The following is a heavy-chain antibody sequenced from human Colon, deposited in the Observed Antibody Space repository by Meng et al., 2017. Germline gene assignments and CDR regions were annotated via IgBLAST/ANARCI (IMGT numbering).Heavy chain of an antibody. D-gene: IGHD6-19*01. J-gene: IGHJ4*02. CDR2: ITDSGVGT. CDR1: GLTFSRRV. CDR3: GTYTSGSYTPPPAD. Sequence: GESLKISCAASGLTFSRRVMSWVRQAPGKGLEWLSAITDSGVGTFYADSVKGRFTISRDNSKNTLYLQMSSLRAEDTAVYYCGTYTSGSYTPPPADWGQGTLVTVSS. V-gene: IGHV3-23*01.